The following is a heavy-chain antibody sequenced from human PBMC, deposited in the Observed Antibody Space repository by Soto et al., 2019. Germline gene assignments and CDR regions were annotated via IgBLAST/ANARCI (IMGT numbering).Heavy chain of an antibody. J-gene: IGHJ4*02. D-gene: IGHD3-16*01. CDR2: IKDDGSET. CDR1: GFCFSTYW. CDR3: AKGGHIDF. Sequence: EVQLVESGGGLVQPGGSLRLSCAASGFCFSTYWMSWVRQAPGKGLEWVANIKDDGSETHYVDSVKGRFIISRDNAKTSLYLQMNSLRADDTAVYYCAKGGHIDFCGQGTVVTVSS. V-gene: IGHV3-7*03.